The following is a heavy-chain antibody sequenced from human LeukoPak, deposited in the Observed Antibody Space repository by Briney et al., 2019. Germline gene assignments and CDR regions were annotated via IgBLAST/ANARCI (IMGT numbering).Heavy chain of an antibody. CDR1: GFTFSGSA. J-gene: IGHJ4*02. CDR2: IRSTANGYAT. D-gene: IGHD3-10*01. CDR3: TGNYYGSGSYADFDY. Sequence: GGSLRLSSAASGFTFSGSALHWVRQASGKGLEWVGRIRSTANGYATAYAASVKGRFTISRDDSKNTAYLQMDSLKTEDTAVYYCTGNYYGSGSYADFDYWGQGTLATVSS. V-gene: IGHV3-73*01.